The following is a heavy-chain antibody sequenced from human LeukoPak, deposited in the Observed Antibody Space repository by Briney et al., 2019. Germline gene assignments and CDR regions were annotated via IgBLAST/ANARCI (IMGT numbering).Heavy chain of an antibody. CDR1: GYTFTSYG. CDR3: ARGRVSGSYLFYVDY. Sequence: ASVKVSCKASGYTFTSYGISWVRQAPGQGLEWMGWISAYNGNTNYAQKLQGRVTMTTDTSTSTAYMGLRSLRSDDTAVYYCARGRVSGSYLFYVDYWGQGTLVTVSS. V-gene: IGHV1-18*01. J-gene: IGHJ4*02. D-gene: IGHD3-10*01. CDR2: ISAYNGNT.